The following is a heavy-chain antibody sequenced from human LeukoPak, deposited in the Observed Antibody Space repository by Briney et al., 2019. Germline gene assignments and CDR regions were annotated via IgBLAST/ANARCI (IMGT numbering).Heavy chain of an antibody. V-gene: IGHV3-23*01. CDR2: ISGSGGST. CDR3: AKDRRMMLKTYFDY. J-gene: IGHJ4*02. D-gene: IGHD4/OR15-4a*01. Sequence: GGSLTLSCAASGFTFSSYAMSWVRQAPGKGLEWVSAISGSGGSTYYADSVKGRFTISRDNSKNTLYLQMNSLRAEDTAVYYCAKDRRMMLKTYFDYWGQGTLVTVSS. CDR1: GFTFSSYA.